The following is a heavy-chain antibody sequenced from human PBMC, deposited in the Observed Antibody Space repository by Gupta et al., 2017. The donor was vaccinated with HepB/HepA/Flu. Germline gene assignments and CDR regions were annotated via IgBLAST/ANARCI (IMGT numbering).Heavy chain of an antibody. CDR2: IYSGGST. CDR1: GLTVSDNH. D-gene: IGHD3-10*01. V-gene: IGHV3-66*01. J-gene: IGHJ4*02. Sequence: EVQLVESGGGLVQPGGSLRLSCAASGLTVSDNHMTWVRQAPGKGLEWVSVIYSGGSTYYVDSVKGRFTISRDTSKNMVYLQMNSLRAEDTAVYYCARNWFGPEDNWGQGTLVTVSS. CDR3: ARNWFGPEDN.